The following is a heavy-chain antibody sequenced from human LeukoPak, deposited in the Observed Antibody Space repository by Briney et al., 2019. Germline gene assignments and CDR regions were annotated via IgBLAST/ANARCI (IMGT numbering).Heavy chain of an antibody. CDR1: GGSFSGYY. CDR2: INHSGST. J-gene: IGHJ4*02. V-gene: IGHV4-34*01. Sequence: SETLSLTCAVYGGSFSGYYWSWIRQPPGKGLEWIGEINHSGSTNYNPSLKSRVTISVDTSKNQFSLKLSSVTAADTAVYYCARDKTQHYLDDYWGQGTLVTVSS. CDR3: ARDKTQHYLDDY. D-gene: IGHD3-10*01.